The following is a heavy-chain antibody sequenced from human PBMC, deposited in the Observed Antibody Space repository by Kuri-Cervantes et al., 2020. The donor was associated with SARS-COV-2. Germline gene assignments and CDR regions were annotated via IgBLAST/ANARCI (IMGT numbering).Heavy chain of an antibody. J-gene: IGHJ3*02. CDR1: GYTFTGYY. CDR2: INPNSGGT. D-gene: IGHD3-22*01. Sequence: ASVKVSCKASGYTFTGYYMHWVRQAPGQGLEWMGWINPNSGGTNYAQKFQGWVTMTRDTSISTVYMELSRLRSDDTAVYYCARSNPFRRLVVISQGEAFDIWGQGTMVTVSS. V-gene: IGHV1-2*04. CDR3: ARSNPFRRLVVISQGEAFDI.